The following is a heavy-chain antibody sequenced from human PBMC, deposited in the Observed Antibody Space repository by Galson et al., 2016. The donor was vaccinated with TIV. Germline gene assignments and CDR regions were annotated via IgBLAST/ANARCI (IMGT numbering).Heavy chain of an antibody. V-gene: IGHV3-15*01. CDR3: ATEYYLASGTAPLVGYKGMGV. Sequence: SLRLSCAASGFTFSNARMNWVRQAPGKGLEWVGRSRSNTDGGTTEYAAPVKGRFIVSRDDSRNTLFLDMNSLKTDDTALYFCATEYYLASGTAPLVGYKGMGVWGQGTTVSVSS. J-gene: IGHJ6*02. CDR2: SRSNTDGGTT. CDR1: GFTFSNAR. D-gene: IGHD3-10*01.